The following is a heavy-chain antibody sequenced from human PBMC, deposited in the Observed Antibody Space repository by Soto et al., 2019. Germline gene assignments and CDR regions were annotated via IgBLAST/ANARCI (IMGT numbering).Heavy chain of an antibody. D-gene: IGHD3-22*01. V-gene: IGHV3-53*04. CDR2: IYSGGST. CDR1: GFTVSSNY. Sequence: GGSLRLSCAAAGFTVSSNYMSWVRQGPGKGLEWVSVIYSGGSTYYADSVKGRFTISRHSLKNTLYLQMNNLRAEDTAVYYCGRGYYYDSSGHDYFFYYGMDVWGQGTTVTVSS. CDR3: GRGYYYDSSGHDYFFYYGMDV. J-gene: IGHJ6*02.